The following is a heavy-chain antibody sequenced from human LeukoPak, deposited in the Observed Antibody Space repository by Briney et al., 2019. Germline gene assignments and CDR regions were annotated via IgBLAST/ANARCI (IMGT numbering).Heavy chain of an antibody. CDR1: GYSFSSYW. CDR2: IYPGDSDT. J-gene: IGHJ4*02. Sequence: KHGESLKISCKGSGYSFSSYWIGWARQMPGKGLGWMGIIYPGDSDTRYSPSFQGQVTISADKSISTAYLQWSSLKASDTAMYFCARQAYGSDIDYWGQGILVTVSS. D-gene: IGHD3-10*01. V-gene: IGHV5-51*01. CDR3: ARQAYGSDIDY.